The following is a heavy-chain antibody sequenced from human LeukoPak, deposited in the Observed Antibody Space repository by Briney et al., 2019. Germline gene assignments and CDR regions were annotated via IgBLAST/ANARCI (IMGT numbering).Heavy chain of an antibody. CDR2: IYYSGST. D-gene: IGHD3-16*01. V-gene: IGHV4-59*12. Sequence: SETLSLTCSVSGGSINSYYWSWIRQPPGKGLEWIGYIYYSGSTNYNPSLKSRVTMSVDTSKNQFSLKLSSVTAADTAVYYCARDSGGDDWGLTYFDYWGQGTLVTVSS. CDR3: ARDSGGDDWGLTYFDY. CDR1: GGSINSYY. J-gene: IGHJ4*02.